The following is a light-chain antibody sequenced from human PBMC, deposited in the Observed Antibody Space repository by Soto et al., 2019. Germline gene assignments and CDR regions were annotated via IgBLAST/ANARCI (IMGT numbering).Light chain of an antibody. CDR3: MQGTPWPPIT. CDR1: QSLVYSDGNTY. J-gene: IGKJ5*01. CDR2: KVS. Sequence: DVVMTQSPLSLPVTLGQPASISCRSSQSLVYSDGNTYLNWFQQRPGQSPRRLIYKVSNRDSGVPDRFSGRGSGTDFTLKISRVEAEDVGVYYCMQGTPWPPITFGQGTRLEIK. V-gene: IGKV2-30*01.